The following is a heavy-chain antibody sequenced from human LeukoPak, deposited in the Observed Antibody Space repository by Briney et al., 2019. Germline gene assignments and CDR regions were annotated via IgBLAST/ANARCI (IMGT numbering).Heavy chain of an antibody. CDR3: ARGMGSSDY. D-gene: IGHD2-8*01. Sequence: GGPLRLSCAASGFTFRSYAMSWVRQAPGKGLEWVSAISGSGGSTYYADSVKGRFTISRDNSKNTLYLQMNSLRAADTSVYYCARGMGSSDYWGQGTLVTVSS. J-gene: IGHJ4*02. CDR1: GFTFRSYA. CDR2: ISGSGGST. V-gene: IGHV3-23*01.